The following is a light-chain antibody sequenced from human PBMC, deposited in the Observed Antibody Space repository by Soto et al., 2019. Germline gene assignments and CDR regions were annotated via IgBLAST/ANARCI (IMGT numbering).Light chain of an antibody. Sequence: DIQVTQSPSSVSASVGDRVTITCRASQSLVSWLAWYQQKPGKAPKLLIYAASSFQSGVPSRFSGSGSGTDFTLTISSLQPEDFATYYCQQTSSFPLTFGGGTKVELK. CDR1: QSLVSW. J-gene: IGKJ4*01. V-gene: IGKV1-12*01. CDR2: AAS. CDR3: QQTSSFPLT.